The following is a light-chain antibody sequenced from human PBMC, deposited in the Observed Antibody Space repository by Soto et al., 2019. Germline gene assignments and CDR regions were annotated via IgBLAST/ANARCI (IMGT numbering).Light chain of an antibody. Sequence: QSVLTQPASVSGSPGQSITISCIGTSSDVGGYNYVSWYQQHPGKAPKLMIYDVSNRPSGVSNRFSGSKSGNTASLTISGLQAEDEADYYCSSYPSSSPLYDFGTGTKV. V-gene: IGLV2-14*01. J-gene: IGLJ1*01. CDR3: SSYPSSSPLYD. CDR2: DVS. CDR1: SSDVGGYNY.